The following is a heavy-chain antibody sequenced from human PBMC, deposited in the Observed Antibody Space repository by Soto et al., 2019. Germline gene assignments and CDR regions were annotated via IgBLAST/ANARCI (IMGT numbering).Heavy chain of an antibody. J-gene: IGHJ4*02. V-gene: IGHV1-46*01. CDR3: ARDWEFGY. Sequence: ASVKVSCKASGYSFSSYYMQWVRQAPGQGLEWMGVINPSGDSITYAQKFQGRVTMTKDTSTSTLFMEVSSLRSEDTAVYFCARDWEFGYWGQGTLVTVSS. CDR1: GYSFSSYY. CDR2: INPSGDSI. D-gene: IGHD1-26*01.